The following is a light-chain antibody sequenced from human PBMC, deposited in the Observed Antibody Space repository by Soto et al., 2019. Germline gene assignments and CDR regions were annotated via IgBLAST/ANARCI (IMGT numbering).Light chain of an antibody. Sequence: EIVLTQSPGTLSLSPGERATLSCRASQSVTGSYLAWYQQKPGQAPRLLISGASSRATGIPDRFSGSGSGADFTLIINTLEPEDFAVYYCQQYGNSPITFGQGTRLEIK. CDR3: QQYGNSPIT. V-gene: IGKV3-20*01. CDR1: QSVTGSY. J-gene: IGKJ5*01. CDR2: GAS.